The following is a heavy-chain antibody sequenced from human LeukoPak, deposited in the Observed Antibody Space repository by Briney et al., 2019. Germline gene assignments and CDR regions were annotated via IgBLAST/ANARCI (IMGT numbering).Heavy chain of an antibody. CDR1: GFTLSSYA. Sequence: TGGSLRLSCAASGFTLSSYAMSWVRQAPGKGLEWVSAISDTGNTYHADSVKGRFTISRDSSKNTLFLQMNRLRPEDAAVYYCAKDTPVGAPGDYWGQGTLVTVSS. V-gene: IGHV3-23*01. CDR3: AKDTPVGAPGDY. D-gene: IGHD1-26*01. CDR2: ISDTGNT. J-gene: IGHJ4*02.